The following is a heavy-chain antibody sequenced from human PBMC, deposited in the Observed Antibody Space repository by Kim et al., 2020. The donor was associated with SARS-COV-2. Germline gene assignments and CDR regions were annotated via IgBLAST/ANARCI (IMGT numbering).Heavy chain of an antibody. CDR3: ARARTYGSGINYGMDV. J-gene: IGHJ6*02. V-gene: IGHV1-3*01. D-gene: IGHD3-10*01. Sequence: FQGRVTSTRDTSASTAYMELSSLRSEDTAVYYCARARTYGSGINYGMDVWGQGTTVTVSS.